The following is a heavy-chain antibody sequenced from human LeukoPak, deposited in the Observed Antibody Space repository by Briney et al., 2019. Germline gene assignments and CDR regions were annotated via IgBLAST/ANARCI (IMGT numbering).Heavy chain of an antibody. D-gene: IGHD6-19*01. CDR1: GFTFSKAW. V-gene: IGHV3-11*04. CDR3: TSSGWYEFFHDY. CDR2: ISSSGSTI. J-gene: IGHJ4*02. Sequence: PGGSLRLSCAATGFTFSKAWMSWVRQAPGKGLEWVSYISSSGSTIYYADSVKGRFTISRDNAKNSLYLQMNSLRAEDTAVYYCTSSGWYEFFHDYWGQGTLVTVSS.